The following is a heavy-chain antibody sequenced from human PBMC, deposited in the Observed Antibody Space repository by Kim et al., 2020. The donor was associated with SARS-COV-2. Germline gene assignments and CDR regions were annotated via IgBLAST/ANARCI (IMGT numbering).Heavy chain of an antibody. D-gene: IGHD3-3*02. J-gene: IGHJ4*02. CDR1: GFSFFTYG. CDR3: AIKLGRIY. V-gene: IGHV3-23*01. Sequence: GGSLRLSCEASGFSFFTYGMSWVRQAPGKGLEWVSAISDSGDSTYYADSVKGRFTISRDNSKNTLYLQMDSLRAEDTAVYYCAIKLGRIYWGQGTLVTVSS. CDR2: ISDSGDST.